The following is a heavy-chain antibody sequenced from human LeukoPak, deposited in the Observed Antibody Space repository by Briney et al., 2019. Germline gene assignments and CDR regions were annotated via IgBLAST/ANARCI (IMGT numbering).Heavy chain of an antibody. CDR3: AKNGNNSYYFDY. CDR1: GFTFSNYA. J-gene: IGHJ4*02. D-gene: IGHD4-23*01. Sequence: PGGSLRLSCAASGFTFSNYAMSWARQAPGKGLEWVSTISNSGGSTYYADSVKGRFAISRDNPKNTLYLQMNNLRAEDTAVYYCAKNGNNSYYFDYWGQGILVTVSS. V-gene: IGHV3-23*01. CDR2: ISNSGGST.